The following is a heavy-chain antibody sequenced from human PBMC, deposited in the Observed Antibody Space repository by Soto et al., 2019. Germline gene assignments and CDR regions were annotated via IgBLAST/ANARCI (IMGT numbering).Heavy chain of an antibody. CDR1: GGSISSGDYY. CDR3: ARERVAGTSRPLFDY. Sequence: SETLSLTCTVSGGSISSGDYYWSWIRQPPGKGLEWIGYIYYSGSTYYNPSLKSRVTISVDTSKNQFSLKLSSVTAADTAVYYCARERVAGTSRPLFDYWGQGTLVTVSS. V-gene: IGHV4-30-4*01. D-gene: IGHD6-19*01. J-gene: IGHJ4*02. CDR2: IYYSGST.